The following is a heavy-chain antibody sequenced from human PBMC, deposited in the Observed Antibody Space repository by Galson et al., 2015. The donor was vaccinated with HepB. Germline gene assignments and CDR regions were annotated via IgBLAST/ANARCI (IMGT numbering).Heavy chain of an antibody. CDR3: VKDELISSSGSYYNADVVADYYGMDV. D-gene: IGHD3-10*01. J-gene: IGHJ6*02. CDR2: ISSNGGST. V-gene: IGHV3-64D*06. CDR1: GFTFSSYA. Sequence: SLRLSCAASGFTFSSYAMHWVRQAPGKGLEYVSAISSNGGSTYYADSVKGRFTISRDNSKNTLYLQMSSLRAEDTAVYYCVKDELISSSGSYYNADVVADYYGMDVWGQGTTVTVSS.